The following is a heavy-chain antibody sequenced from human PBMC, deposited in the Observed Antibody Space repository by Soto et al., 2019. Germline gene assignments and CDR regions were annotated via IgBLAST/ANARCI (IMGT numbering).Heavy chain of an antibody. Sequence: SVKVSCKASGYTFTYRYLHWVRQAPGQALEWMGWITPFNGNTNYAQKFQDRVTITRDRSMSTAYMELSSLRSEDTAMYYCALAGLGELPPSAFWGKGPLVTVSS. V-gene: IGHV1-45*02. CDR3: ALAGLGELPPSAF. CDR1: GYTFTYRY. J-gene: IGHJ4*02. D-gene: IGHD3-16*01. CDR2: ITPFNGNT.